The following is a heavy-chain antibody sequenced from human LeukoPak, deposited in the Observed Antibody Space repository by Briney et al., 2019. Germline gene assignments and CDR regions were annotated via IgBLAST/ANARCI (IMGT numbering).Heavy chain of an antibody. D-gene: IGHD6-19*01. CDR2: VFYTGRT. CDR3: ARHIAVSYDAFDL. Sequence: SETLSLTCTVSGGSLTGYYWSWIRQPPGKGLEWIGYVFYTGRTLYNPSLRSQVTISVDTSKTQFSLQLTSVTAADTAVYFCARHIAVSYDAFDLWGRGTMVSVSS. V-gene: IGHV4-59*08. CDR1: GGSLTGYY. J-gene: IGHJ3*01.